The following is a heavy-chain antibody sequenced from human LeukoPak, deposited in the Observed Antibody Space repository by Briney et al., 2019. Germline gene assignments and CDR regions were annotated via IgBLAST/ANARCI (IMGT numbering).Heavy chain of an antibody. Sequence: ASVKVSCKASGYTFTGYYMHWVRQAPGQGLEWMGWINPNSGGTNYAQKFQGRVTMTRDTSISTAYMELSRLRSDDTAVYYCARSGRNFWSAFRERVMIGYWGQGTLVTVSS. CDR2: INPNSGGT. CDR1: GYTFTGYY. V-gene: IGHV1-2*02. D-gene: IGHD3-3*01. J-gene: IGHJ4*02. CDR3: ARSGRNFWSAFRERVMIGY.